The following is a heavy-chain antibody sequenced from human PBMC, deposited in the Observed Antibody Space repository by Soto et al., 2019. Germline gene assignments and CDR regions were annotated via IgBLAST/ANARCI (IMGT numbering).Heavy chain of an antibody. CDR1: GGTFSSYA. CDR2: IIPIFGTA. Sequence: GASVKVSCKASGGTFSSYAISWVRQAPGQGLEWMGGIIPIFGTANYAQKFQGRVTITADESTSTAYMELSSLRSEDTAVYYCARESGYYDILTGYYKPYYYYGMDVWGQGTTVTVSS. D-gene: IGHD3-9*01. V-gene: IGHV1-69*13. J-gene: IGHJ6*02. CDR3: ARESGYYDILTGYYKPYYYYGMDV.